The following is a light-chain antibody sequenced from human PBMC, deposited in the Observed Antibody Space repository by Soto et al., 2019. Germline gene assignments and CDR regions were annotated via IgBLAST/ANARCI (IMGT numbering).Light chain of an antibody. Sequence: EIVLTQSPGPLSLSPGERATLSCRASQTVSSSYLAWYQQKPGQAPRLLIYDTSTRATGIPGRFSGRASGTDFTLTISRLETEDFAVYYCQQYGPSPMYTFGQGTNLEIK. CDR1: QTVSSSY. CDR2: DTS. V-gene: IGKV3-20*01. J-gene: IGKJ2*01. CDR3: QQYGPSPMYT.